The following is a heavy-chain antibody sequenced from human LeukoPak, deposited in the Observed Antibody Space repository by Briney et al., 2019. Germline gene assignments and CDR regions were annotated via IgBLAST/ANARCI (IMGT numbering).Heavy chain of an antibody. CDR2: INPNSGGT. D-gene: IGHD2-15*01. Sequence: ASVKVSCKASGYTVTGYYMHWVRQAPGQGREWMGWINPNSGGTNYAQKFQGRVTMTRDTSISTAYMGLSRLRSADTAVYYCAREVVVAATRFYYGMDVWGQGTTVTVSS. J-gene: IGHJ6*02. CDR3: AREVVVAATRFYYGMDV. CDR1: GYTVTGYY. V-gene: IGHV1-2*02.